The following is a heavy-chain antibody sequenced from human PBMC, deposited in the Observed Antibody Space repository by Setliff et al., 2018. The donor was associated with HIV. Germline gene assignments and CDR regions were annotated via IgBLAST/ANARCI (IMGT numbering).Heavy chain of an antibody. CDR1: DNSITNYY. CDR3: ARWGETTGIKAFDL. Sequence: SETLSLTCTVSDNSITNYYWNWIRQPPGKGLEWIGYMHYSGRTSYNPSLKSRVTTSVNTSKNQLSLNLSSVTAADKAVYYCARWGETTGIKAFDLWGQGTKVTVSS. J-gene: IGHJ3*01. D-gene: IGHD1-1*01. CDR2: MHYSGRT. V-gene: IGHV4-59*01.